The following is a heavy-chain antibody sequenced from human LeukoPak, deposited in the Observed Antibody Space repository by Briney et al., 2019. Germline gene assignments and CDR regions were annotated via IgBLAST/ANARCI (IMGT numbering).Heavy chain of an antibody. CDR1: GFTFDDYA. J-gene: IGHJ6*03. CDR3: ARGSNREGYYYYMDV. Sequence: GRSLRLSCAASGFTFDDYAMHWVRQAPGKGLEWVSGISWNSGSIGYADSVKGRFTISRDNAKNSLYLQMNSLRAEDTAVYYCARGSNREGYYYYMDVWGKGTTVTVSS. CDR2: ISWNSGSI. V-gene: IGHV3-9*01. D-gene: IGHD2/OR15-2a*01.